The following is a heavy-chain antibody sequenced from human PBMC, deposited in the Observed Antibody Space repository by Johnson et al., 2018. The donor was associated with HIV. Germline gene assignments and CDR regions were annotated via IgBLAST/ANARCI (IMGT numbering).Heavy chain of an antibody. CDR3: AKDLFYGSGSWGAFDI. Sequence: QVQLVESGGGLVKPGGSLRLSCAASGFTFSSYAMHWVRQAPCKGLEWVAVISYDGSNKYYADSVKGRFTISRDNSKNTLYLQMNSLRAEDTAVYYCAKDLFYGSGSWGAFDIWGQGTMVTVSS. CDR1: GFTFSSYA. J-gene: IGHJ3*02. CDR2: ISYDGSNK. V-gene: IGHV3-30*04. D-gene: IGHD3-10*01.